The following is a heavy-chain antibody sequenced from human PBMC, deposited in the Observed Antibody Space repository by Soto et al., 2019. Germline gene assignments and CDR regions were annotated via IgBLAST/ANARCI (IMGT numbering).Heavy chain of an antibody. Sequence: ASVKVSCKASGYTFTSYAMHWVRQAPGQRLEWMGWINAGNGNTKYSQKFQGRVTITRDTSASTAYMELSSLRSEDTAVYYCARDSGYDYLEGYFDYWGQGTLVTVSS. CDR1: GYTFTSYA. CDR3: ARDSGYDYLEGYFDY. D-gene: IGHD5-12*01. V-gene: IGHV1-3*01. J-gene: IGHJ4*02. CDR2: INAGNGNT.